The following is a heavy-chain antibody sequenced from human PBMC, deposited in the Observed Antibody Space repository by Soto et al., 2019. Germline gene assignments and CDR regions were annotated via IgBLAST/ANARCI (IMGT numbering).Heavy chain of an antibody. CDR2: ISGSGGST. V-gene: IGHV3-23*01. J-gene: IGHJ5*02. CDR3: AKDLFPESVYSSRWYSVDWFDP. D-gene: IGHD6-13*01. Sequence: EVQLLESGGGLVQPGGSLRLSCAASGFTFSSYAMSWVRQAPGKGLEWVSAISGSGGSTYYADSVKGRFTISRDNSKNTLYLQMNSLRAEDTAVYYCAKDLFPESVYSSRWYSVDWFDPWGQGTLVTVSS. CDR1: GFTFSSYA.